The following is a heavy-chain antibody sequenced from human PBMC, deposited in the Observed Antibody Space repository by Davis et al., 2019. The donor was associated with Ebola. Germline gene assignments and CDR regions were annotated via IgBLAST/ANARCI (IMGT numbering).Heavy chain of an antibody. CDR2: ISTYNGNT. D-gene: IGHD5-24*01. CDR1: GYSFTDDG. V-gene: IGHV1-18*01. Sequence: ASVKVSCKASGYSFTDDGISWVRQAPGQGLEWMGWISTYNGNTNYAQKVQGRITMTTDTSTSTAYMELSSLRSEDTAVYYCTRDSQGLGKRWLQLPPDYWGQGTLVTVSS. CDR3: TRDSQGLGKRWLQLPPDY. J-gene: IGHJ4*02.